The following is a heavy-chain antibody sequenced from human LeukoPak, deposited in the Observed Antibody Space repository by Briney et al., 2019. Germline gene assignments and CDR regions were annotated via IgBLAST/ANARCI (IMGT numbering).Heavy chain of an antibody. V-gene: IGHV3-21*01. CDR3: ACVQDTSRYFDWLLPYYFDY. Sequence: PGGSLRLSCAASGFTFSSYSMNWVRQAPGKGLEWVSSISSSSSYIYYADSVKGRFTISRDNAKNSLYLQMNRLRAEDTAVYYCACVQDTSRYFDWLLPYYFDYWGQGTLVTVSS. CDR2: ISSSSSYI. J-gene: IGHJ4*02. CDR1: GFTFSSYS. D-gene: IGHD3-9*01.